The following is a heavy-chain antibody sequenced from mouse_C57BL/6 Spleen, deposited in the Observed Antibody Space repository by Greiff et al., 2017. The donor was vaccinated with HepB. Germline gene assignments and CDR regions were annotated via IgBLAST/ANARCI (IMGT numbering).Heavy chain of an antibody. D-gene: IGHD2-10*02. CDR1: GYTFTDYE. CDR3: TRGVTPSNGYYYAMDY. Sequence: QVQLQQSGAELVRPGASVTLSCKASGYTFTDYEMHWVKQTPVHGLEWIGAIDPETGGTAYNQKFKGKAILTADKSSSTAYMELRSLTSEDSAVYYCTRGVTPSNGYYYAMDYWGQGTSVTVSS. CDR2: IDPETGGT. V-gene: IGHV1-15*01. J-gene: IGHJ4*01.